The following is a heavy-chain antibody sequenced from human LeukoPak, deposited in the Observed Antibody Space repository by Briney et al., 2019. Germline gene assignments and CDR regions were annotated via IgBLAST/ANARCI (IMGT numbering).Heavy chain of an antibody. CDR1: GFIFRSYW. D-gene: IGHD2-21*02. Sequence: GGSLRLSCAASGFIFRSYWMTWGREAPGKGLDWVSVIYSGGSTYYAFSVKGRFTISRDNAKNSLYLQMNTVRADDTAVYYCARTSTDCLDCWGQGTLATVSS. V-gene: IGHV3-66*01. CDR2: IYSGGST. J-gene: IGHJ4*02. CDR3: ARTSTDCLDC.